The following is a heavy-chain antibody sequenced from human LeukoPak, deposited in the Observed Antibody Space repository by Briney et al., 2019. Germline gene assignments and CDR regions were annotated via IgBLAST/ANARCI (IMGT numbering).Heavy chain of an antibody. Sequence: GGSLRLSCAASGFTFSSYWMHWVRQAPGKGLVWVSRINSDGSSTSYADSVKGRFTISRDNAKNTLYLQMNSLRAEDTAVYYCARMMIVVVPAAIRSVWFDPWGQGTPVTVSS. CDR2: INSDGSST. V-gene: IGHV3-74*01. CDR3: ARMMIVVVPAAIRSVWFDP. D-gene: IGHD2-2*02. J-gene: IGHJ5*02. CDR1: GFTFSSYW.